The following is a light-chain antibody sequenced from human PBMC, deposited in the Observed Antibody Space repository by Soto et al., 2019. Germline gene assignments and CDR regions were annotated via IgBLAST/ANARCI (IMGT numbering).Light chain of an antibody. V-gene: IGKV3-15*01. Sequence: EIVMTQSPATLSVSPGERATLSCRASQSVSSNLAWYQQKPGQAPRLLVYGASTRATGIPARFSGSGSGTQFTLTISSLQSEDFAVYYCQHMGSGGTFGQGTKVEIK. CDR3: QHMGSGGT. J-gene: IGKJ1*01. CDR1: QSVSSN. CDR2: GAS.